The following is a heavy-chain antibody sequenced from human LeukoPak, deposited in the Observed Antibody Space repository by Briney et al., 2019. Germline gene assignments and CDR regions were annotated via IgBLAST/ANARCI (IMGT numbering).Heavy chain of an antibody. J-gene: IGHJ4*02. V-gene: IGHV3-30-3*01. CDR3: ARAANTAAGTPTLAIDY. CDR2: MSYDGSER. CDR1: GFTLSRYG. D-gene: IGHD6-13*01. Sequence: GGSLRLSCTASGFTLSRYGMHWVRQAPGKGLEWVGVMSYDGSERHYVDSVRGRFTISRDTSKNTLYLEMNSLKTEDTAVYYCARAANTAAGTPTLAIDYWGQGTLVTVSS.